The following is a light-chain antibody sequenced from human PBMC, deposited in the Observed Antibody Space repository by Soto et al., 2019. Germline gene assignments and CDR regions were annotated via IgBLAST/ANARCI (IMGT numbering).Light chain of an antibody. CDR1: QSVRTS. Sequence: EIVMTQSPATLSVSPGERATLSCWASQSVRTSVAWYQQRPGQTPRLLIYDASNRATGIPARFSGSGSGTDFTLTISSLEPEDFAVYYCQQRSNWPLMYTFGQGTKLEIK. CDR2: DAS. V-gene: IGKV3-11*01. J-gene: IGKJ2*01. CDR3: QQRSNWPLMYT.